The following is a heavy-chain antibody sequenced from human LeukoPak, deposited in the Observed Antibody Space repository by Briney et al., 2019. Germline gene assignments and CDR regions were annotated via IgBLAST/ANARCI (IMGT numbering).Heavy chain of an antibody. CDR1: GFTLSSYW. Sequence: GGSLRPSGAASGFTLSSYWMNWVRQAPGKGLEWVSLIYSDGNTYYAESVKGRFTISRDTSKNTLHLLMNSLRAEDTAVYYCARGPLPDYWGQGTLVTVSS. V-gene: IGHV3-66*01. J-gene: IGHJ4*02. CDR2: IYSDGNT. CDR3: ARGPLPDY.